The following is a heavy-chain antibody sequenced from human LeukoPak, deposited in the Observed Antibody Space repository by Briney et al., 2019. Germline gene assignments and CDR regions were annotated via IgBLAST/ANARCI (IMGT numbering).Heavy chain of an antibody. D-gene: IGHD2-2*01. CDR2: INSSGSII. CDR3: AREGRDCSSTSCYLDY. CDR1: GFTFSDYY. J-gene: IGHJ4*02. Sequence: GGSLRLSCAASGFTFSDYYMSWIRQAPGKGLEWVSYINSSGSIIYYADSVKGRFTISRDNAKNSLYLQMNSQRAEDTAVYYCAREGRDCSSTSCYLDYWGQGTLVTVSS. V-gene: IGHV3-11*04.